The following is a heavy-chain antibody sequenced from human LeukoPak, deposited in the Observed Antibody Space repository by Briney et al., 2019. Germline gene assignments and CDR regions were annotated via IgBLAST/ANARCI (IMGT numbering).Heavy chain of an antibody. CDR2: IYYSGST. J-gene: IGHJ5*02. Sequence: SETLSLTCTVSGGSISSYYWSWIRQPPGKGLEWIGYIYYSGSTNYNPSLKGRVTISVDTSKNQFSLKLSSVTAADTAVYYCAREGSLAWDWFDPWGQGTLVTVSS. V-gene: IGHV4-59*01. D-gene: IGHD1-26*01. CDR1: GGSISSYY. CDR3: AREGSLAWDWFDP.